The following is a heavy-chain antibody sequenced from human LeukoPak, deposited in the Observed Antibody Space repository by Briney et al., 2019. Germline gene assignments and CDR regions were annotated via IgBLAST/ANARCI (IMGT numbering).Heavy chain of an antibody. J-gene: IGHJ5*02. Sequence: GGSLRLSCAASGFTVSSNHMSWVRQAPGKGLEWVSGIYSGGTTYYADSVKGRFTISRDNAKNTLYLQMNSLRAEDTAVYYCARVYRTGWFDPWGQGTLVTVSS. CDR1: GFTVSSNH. CDR3: ARVYRTGWFDP. V-gene: IGHV3-53*01. D-gene: IGHD1-1*01. CDR2: IYSGGTT.